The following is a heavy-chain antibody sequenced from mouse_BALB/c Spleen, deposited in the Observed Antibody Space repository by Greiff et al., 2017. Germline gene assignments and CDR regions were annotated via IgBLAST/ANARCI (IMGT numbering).Heavy chain of an antibody. J-gene: IGHJ3*01. V-gene: IGHV14-3*02. CDR3: ASYYGSSYWFAY. Sequence: EVKLMESGAELVKPGASVKLSCTASGFNIKDTYMHWVKQRPEQGLEWIGRIDPANGNTKYDPKFQGKATITADTSSNTAYLQLSSLTSEDTAVYYCASYYGSSYWFAYWGQGTLVTVSA. D-gene: IGHD1-1*01. CDR2: IDPANGNT. CDR1: GFNIKDTY.